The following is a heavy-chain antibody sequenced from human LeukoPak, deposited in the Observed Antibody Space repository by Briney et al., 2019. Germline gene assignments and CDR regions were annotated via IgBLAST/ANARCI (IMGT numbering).Heavy chain of an antibody. D-gene: IGHD3-9*01. CDR3: ARDRGSAIRYFDWLFDY. CDR2: ISSNGGST. V-gene: IGHV3-64*01. J-gene: IGHJ4*02. Sequence: GGSLRLSCAASGFTFSSYAMPWVRQAPGKGLEYVSAISSNGGSTYYANSVKGRFTISRDNSKNTLYLQMGSLRAEDMAVYYCARDRGSAIRYFDWLFDYWGQGTLVTVSS. CDR1: GFTFSSYA.